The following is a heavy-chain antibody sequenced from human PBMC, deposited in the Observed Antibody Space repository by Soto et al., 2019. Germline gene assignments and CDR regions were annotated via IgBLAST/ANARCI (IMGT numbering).Heavy chain of an antibody. J-gene: IGHJ6*02. D-gene: IGHD2-21*02. V-gene: IGHV4-30-4*01. CDR2: IHYSGSI. Sequence: PSETLSLTSTVSGGSISYEYYHWTWIRQSPGKGLEWIGYIHYSGSIIYNPSFKSRVTISVDTSKNQFSLQLSSVTAADTAVYFCAREDDGGDRDYYGLDVWGQGTTVTSP. CDR1: GGSISYEYYH. CDR3: AREDDGGDRDYYGLDV.